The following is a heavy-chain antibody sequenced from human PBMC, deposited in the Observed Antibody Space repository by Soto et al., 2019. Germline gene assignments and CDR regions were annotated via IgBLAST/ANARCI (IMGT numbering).Heavy chain of an antibody. CDR1: GFPFSDYY. D-gene: IGHD3-22*01. V-gene: IGHV3-11*05. Sequence: QVQLVESGGDLVKPGGSLRLSCAPSGFPFSDYYMSWIRQAPGKGLEWVSSIGSSSSYTNYADSVKGRFTISRDNAKNSLYLQRNSLRAEDSAVYYCARRRPTGYYNYWGQGTLVTVSA. CDR3: ARRRPTGYYNY. J-gene: IGHJ4*02. CDR2: IGSSSSYT.